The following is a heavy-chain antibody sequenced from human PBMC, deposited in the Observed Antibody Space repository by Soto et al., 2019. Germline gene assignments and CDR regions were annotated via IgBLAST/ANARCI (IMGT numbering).Heavy chain of an antibody. Sequence: QVQLVESGGGLVKPGGSLRLSCAASGFTFSDYYMSWIRQAPGKGLEWVGVISHDGNNRYYRDSVKGRFTISRDSSENTLFLEMNSLRAEDTAVYYCARIREAAATGGAFDIWGQGSVVTVSS. CDR3: ARIREAAATGGAFDI. J-gene: IGHJ3*02. CDR2: ISHDGNNR. D-gene: IGHD6-25*01. V-gene: IGHV3-30-3*01. CDR1: GFTFSDYY.